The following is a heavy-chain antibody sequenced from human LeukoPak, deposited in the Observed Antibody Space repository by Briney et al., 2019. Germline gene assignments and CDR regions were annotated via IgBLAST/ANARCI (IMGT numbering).Heavy chain of an antibody. CDR1: GFTFSSYA. Sequence: RPGGSLRLSCAASGFTFSSYAMSWVRQAPGKGLEWVAVISYDGSNKYYADSVKGRFTISRDNSKNTLYLQMNSLRAEDTAVYYCANGHYYDSSGYYYDFDYWGQGTLVTVSS. J-gene: IGHJ4*02. V-gene: IGHV3-30*18. D-gene: IGHD3-22*01. CDR3: ANGHYYDSSGYYYDFDY. CDR2: ISYDGSNK.